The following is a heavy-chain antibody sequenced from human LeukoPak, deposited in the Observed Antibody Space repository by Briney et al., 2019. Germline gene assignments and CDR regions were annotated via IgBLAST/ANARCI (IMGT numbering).Heavy chain of an antibody. CDR3: AGAGGDYATDLDAFDI. Sequence: SVKVSCKASGYTFTGYYMHWVRQAPGQGLEWMGWINPNSGGTNYAQKFQDRVTMTRDTSISTAYMELSRLRSDDTAVYYCAGAGGDYATDLDAFDIWGQGTMVTVSS. CDR2: INPNSGGT. D-gene: IGHD4-17*01. J-gene: IGHJ3*02. V-gene: IGHV1-2*02. CDR1: GYTFTGYY.